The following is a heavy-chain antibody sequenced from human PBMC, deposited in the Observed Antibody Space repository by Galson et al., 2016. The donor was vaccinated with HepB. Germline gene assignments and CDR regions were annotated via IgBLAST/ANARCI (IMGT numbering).Heavy chain of an antibody. V-gene: IGHV4-4*02. Sequence: SETLSLTCAVSSGSISSSDRCSWVRQPPGKGLEWIGEIYYGAITHYNPSLKGRVSVSKDGSKKQFSLTLTSVTAADTAVYYCARNRGNNDFDSWGQGILVTVSS. CDR2: IYYGAIT. CDR1: SGSISSSDR. D-gene: IGHD4-23*01. J-gene: IGHJ4*02. CDR3: ARNRGNNDFDS.